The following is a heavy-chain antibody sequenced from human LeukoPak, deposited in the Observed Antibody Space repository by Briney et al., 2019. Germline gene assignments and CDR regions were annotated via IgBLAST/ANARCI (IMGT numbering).Heavy chain of an antibody. J-gene: IGHJ4*02. CDR1: GFTFDDYG. Sequence: GALRLSCAASGFTFDDYGMSWVRQDPGKGLEWVSGINWNGGSTGYADSVKGRFTISRDNAKNSLYLQMNSLRAEDTALYYCAREGALLGPFDYWGQGTLVTVSS. CDR3: AREGALLGPFDY. V-gene: IGHV3-20*04. D-gene: IGHD1-26*01. CDR2: INWNGGST.